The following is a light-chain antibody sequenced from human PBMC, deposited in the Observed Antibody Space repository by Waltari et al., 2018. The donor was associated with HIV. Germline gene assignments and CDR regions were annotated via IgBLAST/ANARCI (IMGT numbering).Light chain of an antibody. Sequence: QSVLTQPPSASGTPGHSVTIPCSGRSSNIGSNFVYWYQQLPGAAPKLLISRHNQRPSGGPDRSAGPKSRTSPSLAISGLASEDEAEYYCAAWDDRLRGVCGGGPKLTV. CDR3: AAWDDRLRGV. CDR2: RHN. V-gene: IGLV1-47*01. CDR1: SSNIGSNF. J-gene: IGLJ3*02.